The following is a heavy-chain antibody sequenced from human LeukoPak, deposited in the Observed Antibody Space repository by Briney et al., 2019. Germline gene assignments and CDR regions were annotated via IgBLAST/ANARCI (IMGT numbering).Heavy chain of an antibody. Sequence: PSETLSLTCTVSGGSISSSSYYWGWIRQPPGKGLEWIGSSYYSGSTYYNPSLKSRVTISLDTSKNQFSLKLSSVTAADTAVYYCARREVDTAMAFFDYWGQGTLVTVSS. V-gene: IGHV4-39*01. CDR2: SYYSGST. CDR3: ARREVDTAMAFFDY. CDR1: GGSISSSSYY. J-gene: IGHJ4*02. D-gene: IGHD5-18*01.